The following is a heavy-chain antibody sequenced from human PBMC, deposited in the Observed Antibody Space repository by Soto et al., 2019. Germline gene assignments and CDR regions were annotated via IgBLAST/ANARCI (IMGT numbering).Heavy chain of an antibody. CDR2: TYYRSKWYN. D-gene: IGHD6-13*01. Sequence: PSQTLSLTCAISGDSVSSNSAAWNWIRQSPSRGLEWLGRTYYRSKWYNDYAVSVKSRITINPDTSKNQFSLQLNSVTPEDTAVYYCAREDSGYSSSWYPYNWFDPWGQGTLVTVSS. CDR1: GDSVSSNSAA. J-gene: IGHJ5*02. CDR3: AREDSGYSSSWYPYNWFDP. V-gene: IGHV6-1*01.